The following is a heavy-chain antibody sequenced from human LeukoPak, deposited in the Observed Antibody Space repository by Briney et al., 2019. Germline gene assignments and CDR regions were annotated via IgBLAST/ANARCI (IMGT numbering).Heavy chain of an antibody. CDR2: INSDGSST. J-gene: IGHJ4*02. CDR3: AREGYYYDSSGYSYYFDY. D-gene: IGHD3-22*01. Sequence: PGGSLRLSCAASGFTFISYAMSWVRQAPGKGLVWVSRINSDGSSTSYADSVKGRFTISRDNAKNTLYLQMNSLRAEDTAVYYCAREGYYYDSSGYSYYFDYWGQGTLVTVSS. V-gene: IGHV3-74*01. CDR1: GFTFISYA.